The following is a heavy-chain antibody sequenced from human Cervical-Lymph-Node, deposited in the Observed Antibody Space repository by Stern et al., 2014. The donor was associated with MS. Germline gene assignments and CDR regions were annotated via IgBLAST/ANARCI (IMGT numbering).Heavy chain of an antibody. CDR3: AKRLVGATTGYFEY. CDR2: ITSSSSYT. V-gene: IGHV3-21*01. D-gene: IGHD1-26*01. CDR1: GFTFSSYA. J-gene: IGHJ4*02. Sequence: EVQLVESGGGLVKPGGSLRLSCAASGFTFSSYAMIWVRQAPGKGLEWVSSITSSSSYTYYADSVKGRFTISRDNAKNSLSLQMDSLRVEDTAVYYCAKRLVGATTGYFEYWGPGALVTVSS.